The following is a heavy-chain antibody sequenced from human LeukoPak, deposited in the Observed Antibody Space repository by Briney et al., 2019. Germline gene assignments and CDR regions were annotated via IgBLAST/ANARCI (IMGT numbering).Heavy chain of an antibody. CDR2: ISGSGGST. CDR3: AKDRDQLMLYPPRDLDP. Sequence: GGSLRLSCAASGFTFSSYAMSWVRKAPGKGLEWVSAISGSGGSTYYADSVKGRFTISRDNSKNTLYLQMNSLRAEDTAVYYCAKDRDQLMLYPPRDLDPWGQGTLVTVSS. D-gene: IGHD2-2*01. J-gene: IGHJ5*02. CDR1: GFTFSSYA. V-gene: IGHV3-23*01.